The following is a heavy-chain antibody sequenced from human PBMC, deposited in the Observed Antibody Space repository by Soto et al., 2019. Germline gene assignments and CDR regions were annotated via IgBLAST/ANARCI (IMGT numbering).Heavy chain of an antibody. CDR2: IKQDGSEK. CDR1: GFTFSSYG. Sequence: GGSLRLSCAASGFTFSSYGRSWVRQAPGKGLEWVANIKQDGSEKYYVDSVKGRFTISRDNAKNSLYLQMNSLRAEDTAVYYCARRLAAAGYPNDYWGQGTLVTVSS. CDR3: ARRLAAAGYPNDY. D-gene: IGHD6-13*01. J-gene: IGHJ4*02. V-gene: IGHV3-7*03.